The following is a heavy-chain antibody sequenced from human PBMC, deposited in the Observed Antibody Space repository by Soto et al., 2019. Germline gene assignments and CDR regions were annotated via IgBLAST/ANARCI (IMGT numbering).Heavy chain of an antibody. D-gene: IGHD6-13*01. V-gene: IGHV1-69*02. CDR3: AASIAAARPAEYFQH. CDR2: IIPILGIA. CDR1: GGTFSSYT. J-gene: IGHJ1*01. Sequence: SVKVSCKASGGTFSSYTISWVRQAPGQGLEWMGRIIPILGIANYAQKFQGRVTITADKSTSTAYMELSSLRSEDTAVYYCAASIAAARPAEYFQHWGQGTLVTAPQ.